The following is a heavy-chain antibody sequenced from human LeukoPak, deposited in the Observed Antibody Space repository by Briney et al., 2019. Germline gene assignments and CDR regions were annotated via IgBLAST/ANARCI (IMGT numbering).Heavy chain of an antibody. V-gene: IGHV3-9*03. D-gene: IGHD6-13*01. J-gene: IGHJ2*01. CDR1: GFTFDDYA. CDR3: AKGDSSSWYWYFDL. CDR2: IRWNSGSI. Sequence: GGSLRLSCAASGFTFDDYAMHWVRQAPGKGLEWVSGIRWNSGSIGYADSVKGRFTISRDNAKNSLYLQMNSLRAEDMALYYCAKGDSSSWYWYFDLWGRGTLVTVSS.